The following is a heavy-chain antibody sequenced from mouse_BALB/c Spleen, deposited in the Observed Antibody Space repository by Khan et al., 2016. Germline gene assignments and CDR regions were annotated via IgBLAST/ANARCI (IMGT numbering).Heavy chain of an antibody. Sequence: EVQLQESGPGLVKPSQSLSLTCTVTGYSITSDYAWNWIRQFPGNKLEWMGYISYSGSTSSNPSLKSRISITRDTSKNQFFLQLNSVTTEDTATYDCARSIMANWGQGTTLTVSS. CDR1: GYSITSDYA. V-gene: IGHV3-2*02. J-gene: IGHJ2*01. CDR2: ISYSGST. CDR3: ARSIMAN.